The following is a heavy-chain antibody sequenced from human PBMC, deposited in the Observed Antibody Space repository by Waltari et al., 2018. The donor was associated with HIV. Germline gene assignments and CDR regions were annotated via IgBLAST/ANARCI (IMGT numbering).Heavy chain of an antibody. CDR1: GFTFSSNW. J-gene: IGHJ4*02. CDR3: TREGVETTAPADY. V-gene: IGHV3-74*01. CDR2: INGDGSGT. Sequence: EVQLVESGGGLVQAGGSLRLTCAAPGFTFSSNWMHWVRQAPGKGLVWVARINGDGSGTSYADSVRGRFSISRENAENSLHLHMNSVRPEDTGLYYCTREGVETTAPADYWGQGTLVTVSS. D-gene: IGHD4-17*01.